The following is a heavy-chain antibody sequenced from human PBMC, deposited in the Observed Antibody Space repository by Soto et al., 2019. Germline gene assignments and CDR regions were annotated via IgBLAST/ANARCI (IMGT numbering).Heavy chain of an antibody. CDR2: RNPSGGLT. Sequence: QVQLVQSGAEMKKPGASVKVSCKASGYLFTIYYMHWVRQAPGQGLEWMGVRNPSGGLTHYAQKFQGRVSFTADTSTSTVYMELSSLRSDDTAIYYCARGGDDSRWEQGLDVWGQGTTVIVSS. D-gene: IGHD1-1*01. CDR1: GYLFTIYY. CDR3: ARGGDDSRWEQGLDV. J-gene: IGHJ6*02. V-gene: IGHV1-46*01.